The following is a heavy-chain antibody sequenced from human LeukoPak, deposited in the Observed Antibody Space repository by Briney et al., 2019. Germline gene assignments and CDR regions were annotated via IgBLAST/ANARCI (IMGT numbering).Heavy chain of an antibody. CDR3: ARVFPGVPAIQARGYYYVMDV. D-gene: IGHD2-21*02. Sequence: GGSLRLSCAASGFTFSSYSMNWVRQAPGKGLEWVSYISSSGSTIYYADSVKGRFTISRDNAKNSLYLQMNSLRAEDTAVYYCARVFPGVPAIQARGYYYVMDVGGKGPTAPVPS. J-gene: IGHJ6*04. CDR1: GFTFSSYS. V-gene: IGHV3-48*04. CDR2: ISSSGSTI.